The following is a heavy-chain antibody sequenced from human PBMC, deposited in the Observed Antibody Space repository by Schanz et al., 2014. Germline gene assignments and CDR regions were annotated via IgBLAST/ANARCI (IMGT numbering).Heavy chain of an antibody. J-gene: IGHJ4*02. CDR3: ARVDSSGYFFDN. CDR1: GFTFSDYY. D-gene: IGHD3-22*01. Sequence: EVHLLDSGGGLVQPGGSLRLSCAASGFTFSDYYMSWIRQAPGKGLEWVSVIGVDGTTTYYADSVRGRFTMSRDNSKNTVHLQMSSLRVEDTAVYYCARVDSSGYFFDNWGQGTRVTVSS. CDR2: IGVDGTTT. V-gene: IGHV3-23*01.